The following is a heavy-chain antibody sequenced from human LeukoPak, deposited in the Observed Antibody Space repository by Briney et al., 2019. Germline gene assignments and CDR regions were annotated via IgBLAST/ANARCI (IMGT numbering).Heavy chain of an antibody. V-gene: IGHV3-23*01. D-gene: IGHD1-26*01. J-gene: IGHJ4*02. Sequence: GGSLRLSCAASRFTFSSYAKSWLRQAPGQGLEWVSAISGSGGSTYYADSVRGRFTISRDNSKNTLYLQMNSLRAEDTAVYYCARGFGRYSGSYLDYWGQGTLVTVSS. CDR1: RFTFSSYA. CDR3: ARGFGRYSGSYLDY. CDR2: ISGSGGST.